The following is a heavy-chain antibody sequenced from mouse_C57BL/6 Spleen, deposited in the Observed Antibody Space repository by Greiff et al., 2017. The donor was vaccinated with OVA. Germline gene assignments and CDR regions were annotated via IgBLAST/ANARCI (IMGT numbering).Heavy chain of an antibody. J-gene: IGHJ3*01. V-gene: IGHV1-26*01. D-gene: IGHD2-2*01. CDR1: GYTFTDYY. Sequence: EVQLQQSGPELVKPGASVKISCKASGYTFTDYYMNWVKQSHGKSLEWIGDINPNNGGTSYNQKFKGKATLTVDKSSSTAYMELRSLTSEDSAVYYCARWGYERGIAYWGQGTLVTVSA. CDR3: ARWGYERGIAY. CDR2: INPNNGGT.